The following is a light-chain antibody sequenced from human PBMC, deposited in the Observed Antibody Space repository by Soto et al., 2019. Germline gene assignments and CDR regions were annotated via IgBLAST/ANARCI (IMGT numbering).Light chain of an antibody. CDR3: CSYAGSSTFFYV. V-gene: IGLV2-8*01. CDR1: SSDVGGYNY. J-gene: IGLJ1*01. Sequence: QSVLTQPPSASGSPGQSVTISCTGTSSDVGGYNYVSWYQQHPGKVPKVMIYEVSKRPSGVPDRFSGSKSGNTASLTISGLQAEDEADYYCCSYAGSSTFFYVFGTGTKVTVL. CDR2: EVS.